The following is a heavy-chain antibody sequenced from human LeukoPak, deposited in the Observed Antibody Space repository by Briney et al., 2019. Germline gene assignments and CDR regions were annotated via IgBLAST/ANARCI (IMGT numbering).Heavy chain of an antibody. Sequence: GASVKVSCKASGGTFSSYAISWVRQAPGQGLEWMGGIIPIFGTTNYAQKFQGRVTITADESTSTAYMELSSLRSDDTAVYYCARAYSNLYYFDYWGQGTLVTVSS. J-gene: IGHJ4*02. D-gene: IGHD6-13*01. V-gene: IGHV1-69*13. CDR3: ARAYSNLYYFDY. CDR2: IIPIFGTT. CDR1: GGTFSSYA.